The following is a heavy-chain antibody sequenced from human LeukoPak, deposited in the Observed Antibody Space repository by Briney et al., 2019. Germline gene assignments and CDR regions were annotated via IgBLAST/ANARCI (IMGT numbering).Heavy chain of an antibody. D-gene: IGHD6-6*01. CDR3: ARVEEQLVR. Sequence: SETLSLTCTVSGGSISSYYWSWIRQPPGKGLEWIGYIYYSGSTNYNPSLKSRVTISVDTSKNQFSLKLSSVTAADTAVYYRARVEEQLVRWGQGTLVTVSS. CDR2: IYYSGST. V-gene: IGHV4-59*01. CDR1: GGSISSYY. J-gene: IGHJ4*02.